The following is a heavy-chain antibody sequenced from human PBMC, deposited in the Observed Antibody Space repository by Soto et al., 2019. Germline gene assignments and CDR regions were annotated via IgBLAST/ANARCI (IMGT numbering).Heavy chain of an antibody. CDR1: GGTFSSYA. D-gene: IGHD2-8*02. CDR2: IIPIFGTA. V-gene: IGHV1-69*01. Sequence: QVQLVQSGAEVKKPGSSVKVSCKASGGTFSSYAISWVRQAPGQGLEWMGGIIPIFGTANYAQKFQGRVTITADESTSPAYMELSSLRSEDTAVYYCARERLVVRARYYYYGMDVWGQGTTFTFSS. J-gene: IGHJ6*02. CDR3: ARERLVVRARYYYYGMDV.